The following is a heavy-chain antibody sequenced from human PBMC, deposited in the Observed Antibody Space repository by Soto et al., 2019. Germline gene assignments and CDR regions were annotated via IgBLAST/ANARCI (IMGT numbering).Heavy chain of an antibody. CDR3: ARVITGTTFDY. J-gene: IGHJ4*02. CDR2: ISSSSSTI. D-gene: IGHD1-7*01. CDR1: GFTFSSYS. V-gene: IGHV3-48*01. Sequence: GGSLRLSCAASGFTFSSYSMNWVRQAPGKGLEWVSYISSSSSTIYYADSVKGRFTISRDNAKNSLNLQMNSLRAEDTAVYYCARVITGTTFDYWGQGTLVTVSS.